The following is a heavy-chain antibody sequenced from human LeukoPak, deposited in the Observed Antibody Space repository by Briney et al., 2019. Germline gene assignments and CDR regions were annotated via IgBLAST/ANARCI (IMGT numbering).Heavy chain of an antibody. CDR1: GGTFSSYA. J-gene: IGHJ4*02. Sequence: ASVKVSCKASGGTFSSYAISWVRQAPGQGLEWVGWISAYNGNTKSAQKFQGRLTMTTDTSTNTAYMELRSLRSDDTAVFYCVRDLGVDTSMIFFDYWGQGTLVTVSS. V-gene: IGHV1-18*01. CDR3: VRDLGVDTSMIFFDY. CDR2: ISAYNGNT. D-gene: IGHD5-18*01.